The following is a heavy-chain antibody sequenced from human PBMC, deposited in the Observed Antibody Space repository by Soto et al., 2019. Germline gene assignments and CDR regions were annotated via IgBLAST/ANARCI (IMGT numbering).Heavy chain of an antibody. CDR3: AKSGDSAGWGIDF. J-gene: IGHJ4*02. D-gene: IGHD6-19*01. CDR2: INGGSDSI. CDR1: GFMFDSFA. V-gene: IGHV3-48*02. Sequence: DVQLLESGGGLVQPGGSLKLSCVASGFMFDSFAMNWVRQAPGKGLEWVAYINGGSDSIYYAESVKGRFTISRDNARNSLSLQMNSLSDEDTAVYYCAKSGDSAGWGIDFWGQGTLVTVSS.